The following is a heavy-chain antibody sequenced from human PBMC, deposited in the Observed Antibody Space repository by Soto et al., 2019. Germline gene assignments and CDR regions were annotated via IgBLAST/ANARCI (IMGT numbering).Heavy chain of an antibody. Sequence: QAQLVQSGAEVKKSGASVRVSCKASGYTLTNYGVTWVRQAPGQGLEWLGRVTPYKADTNSAQNLQGRVTMATDTSTNTAYLELMSLRSDDTAVYFCATDGPSNSGNLYAFDIWGQGTMVTVSA. CDR2: VTPYKADT. CDR1: GYTLTNYG. CDR3: ATDGPSNSGNLYAFDI. V-gene: IGHV1-18*04. J-gene: IGHJ3*02. D-gene: IGHD5-12*01.